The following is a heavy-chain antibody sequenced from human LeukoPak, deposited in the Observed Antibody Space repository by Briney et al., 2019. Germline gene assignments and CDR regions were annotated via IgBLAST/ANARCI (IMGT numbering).Heavy chain of an antibody. V-gene: IGHV3-7*01. CDR1: GFTFSNYW. Sequence: GGSLRLSCAASGFTFSNYWMSWVRQAPGKGLEWVASIKEYGSEKYYVDSVKGRFTISRDNTKSSLYLEMNSLRVEDTAVYYCARPAYSSTWYYFEYWGQGTLATVSS. CDR2: IKEYGSEK. J-gene: IGHJ4*02. D-gene: IGHD6-13*01. CDR3: ARPAYSSTWYYFEY.